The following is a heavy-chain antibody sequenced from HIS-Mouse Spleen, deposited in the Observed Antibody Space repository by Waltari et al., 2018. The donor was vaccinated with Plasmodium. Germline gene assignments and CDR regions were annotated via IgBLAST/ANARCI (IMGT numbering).Heavy chain of an antibody. CDR2: ISYDGSNK. D-gene: IGHD2-21*02. J-gene: IGHJ3*02. CDR1: GFTFSRYA. Sequence: QVQLVESGGGVVQPGRSLRLSCAASGFTFSRYAMHWVRQAPGKGLEWVAVISYDGSNKYYADSVKGRFTISRDNSKNTLYLQMNSLRAEDTAVYYCARDSHFGLNCGGDSYDAFDIWGQGTMVTVSS. CDR3: ARDSHFGLNCGGDSYDAFDI. V-gene: IGHV3-30*04.